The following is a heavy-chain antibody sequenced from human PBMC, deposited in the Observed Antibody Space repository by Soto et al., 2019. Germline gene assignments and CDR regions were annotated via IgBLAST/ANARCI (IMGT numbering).Heavy chain of an antibody. CDR2: INAGNGNT. D-gene: IGHD3-9*01. CDR3: AREKRYFDWSPLYYGMDV. Sequence: ASVKVSCKASGYTFTSYAMHWVRQAPGQRLEWMGWINAGNGNTKYSQKFQGRVTITRDTSASTAYMELSSLRSEETAVYYCAREKRYFDWSPLYYGMDVWGQGTTVTVSS. J-gene: IGHJ6*02. V-gene: IGHV1-3*01. CDR1: GYTFTSYA.